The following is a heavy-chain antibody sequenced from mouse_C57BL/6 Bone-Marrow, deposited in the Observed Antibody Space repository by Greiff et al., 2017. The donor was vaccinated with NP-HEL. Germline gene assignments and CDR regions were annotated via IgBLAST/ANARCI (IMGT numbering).Heavy chain of an antibody. D-gene: IGHD1-1*01. J-gene: IGHJ2*01. CDR3: ARVGFTTVVARSFDY. V-gene: IGHV1-55*01. CDR1: GYTFTSYW. Sequence: QVQLQQPGAELVKPGASVKMSCKASGYTFTSYWITWVKQRPGQGLEWIGDIYPGSGSTNYNEKFKSKATLTVDTSSSTAYMQLSSLTSEDSAVYYCARVGFTTVVARSFDYWGQGTTLTVSS. CDR2: IYPGSGST.